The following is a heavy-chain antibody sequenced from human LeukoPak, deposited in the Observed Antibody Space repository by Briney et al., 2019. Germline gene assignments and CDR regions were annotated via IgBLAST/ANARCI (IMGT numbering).Heavy chain of an antibody. J-gene: IGHJ4*02. CDR1: GGSVTSTNW. Sequence: SETLSLTCGVSGGSVTSTNWRTWVRQPPGKGLEWIGEVHLDGRTNYNPSLKSRLTMSVDLSENHVSLKLTSVTAAHTAVYYCARTYYYDSSGFYYFDYWGQGTLVTVSS. CDR2: VHLDGRT. D-gene: IGHD3-22*01. CDR3: ARTYYYDSSGFYYFDY. V-gene: IGHV4-4*02.